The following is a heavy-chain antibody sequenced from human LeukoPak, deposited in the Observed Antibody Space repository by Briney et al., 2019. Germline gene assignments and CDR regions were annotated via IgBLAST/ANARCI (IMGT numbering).Heavy chain of an antibody. CDR2: IRGRSDTT. CDR3: ARTYDFGIGPPGDAFDN. CDR1: GFTFTMFS. V-gene: IGHV3-48*01. D-gene: IGHD3-3*01. J-gene: IGHJ3*02. Sequence: GGSLRLSCVASGFTFTMFSMNWLRQAPGKGLEWIASIRGRSDTTYYADSVQGRFTISRDNAEDSVYLQMNSLRVEDTAVYYCARTYDFGIGPPGDAFDNWGQGTLVTVFS.